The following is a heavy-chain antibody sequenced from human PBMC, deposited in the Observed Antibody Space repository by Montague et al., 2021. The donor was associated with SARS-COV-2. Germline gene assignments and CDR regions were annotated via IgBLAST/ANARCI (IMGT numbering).Heavy chain of an antibody. J-gene: IGHJ3*02. CDR2: VDYSGLT. Sequence: SETLSLTCTVSRDSISSHNYFWAWIRQPPGKGLEWIGSVDYSGLTFYNPSLESRVTISVDTSKKQFSRKVNSVTATDTAVYYCAKDGEALAWGTFDIWGQGTMVTVSS. D-gene: IGHD3-10*01. CDR1: RDSISSHNYF. CDR3: AKDGEALAWGTFDI. V-gene: IGHV4-39*07.